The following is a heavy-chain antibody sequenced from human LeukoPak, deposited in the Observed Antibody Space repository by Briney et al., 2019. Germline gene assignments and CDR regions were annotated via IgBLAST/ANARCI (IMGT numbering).Heavy chain of an antibody. CDR3: ASLRERSYYARGFDY. V-gene: IGHV4-61*01. Sequence: PSETLSLTCTVSGGSFSSGSYYWSWIRQPPGKGLEWIGYIYYSGSTNYNPSLKSRVTISVDTSKNQFSLKLSSVTAADTAVYYCASLRERSYYARGFDYWGRGTLVTVSS. CDR1: GGSFSSGSYY. D-gene: IGHD1-26*01. CDR2: IYYSGST. J-gene: IGHJ4*02.